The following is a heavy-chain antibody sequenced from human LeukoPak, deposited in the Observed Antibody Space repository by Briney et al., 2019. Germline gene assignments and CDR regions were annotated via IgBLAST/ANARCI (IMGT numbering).Heavy chain of an antibody. CDR1: GFTFSSYA. CDR2: ISGSGGST. V-gene: IGHV3-23*01. Sequence: GGSLRLSCAASGFTFSSYAMSWVRQASGKGLEWVSAISGSGGSTYYADSVKGRFTISRDNSKNTLYLQMNSLRAEDTAVYYCASSYGDYGPYFDYWGQGTLVTVSS. CDR3: ASSYGDYGPYFDY. J-gene: IGHJ4*02. D-gene: IGHD4-17*01.